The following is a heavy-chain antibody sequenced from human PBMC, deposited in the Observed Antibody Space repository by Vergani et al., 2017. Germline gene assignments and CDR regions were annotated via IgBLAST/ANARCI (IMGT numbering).Heavy chain of an antibody. J-gene: IGHJ5*02. CDR3: ARGAPEGWFDP. CDR2: IYTSGST. V-gene: IGHV4-61*02. CDR1: GGSISSSSYY. Sequence: QLQLQESGPGLVKPSETLSLTCTVSGGSISSSSYYWSWIRQPAGKGLEWIGRIYTSGSTNYNPSLKSRVTMSVDTSKNQFSLKLSSVTAADTAVYYCARGAPEGWFDPWGQGTLVTVSS. D-gene: IGHD1-14*01.